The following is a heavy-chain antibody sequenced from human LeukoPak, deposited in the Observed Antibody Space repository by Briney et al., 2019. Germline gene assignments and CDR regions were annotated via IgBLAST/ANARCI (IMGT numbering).Heavy chain of an antibody. Sequence: PSETLSLTCPVYGGSFSGYYWSWIRQPPGKGLEWIGEINHSGSTNHNPSLESRVTISVDTSKNQFSLKVSSVTAADMAVYYCARAHGNISDSYFISYWTQGTRVTVSS. CDR3: ARAHGNISDSYFISY. V-gene: IGHV4-34*01. CDR1: GGSFSGYY. J-gene: IGHJ4*02. D-gene: IGHD1/OR15-1a*01. CDR2: INHSGST.